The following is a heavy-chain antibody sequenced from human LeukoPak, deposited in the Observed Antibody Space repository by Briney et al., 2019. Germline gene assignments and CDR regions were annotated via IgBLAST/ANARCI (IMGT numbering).Heavy chain of an antibody. Sequence: WSLSFSCAASGFNFTNYNMKWVRPAQGKGLKWVSFIHSSSGSIYYADSLKGRFTISRDNAKNSLYLQMNSLRAEDTAVYYCARDLAWDAFDIWGQGTMVTVSS. CDR2: IHSSSGSI. CDR3: ARDLAWDAFDI. J-gene: IGHJ3*02. V-gene: IGHV3-21*01. CDR1: GFNFTNYN.